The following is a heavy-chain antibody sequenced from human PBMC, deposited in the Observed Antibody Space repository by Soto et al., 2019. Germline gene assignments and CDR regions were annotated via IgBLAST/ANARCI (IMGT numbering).Heavy chain of an antibody. CDR2: ITGVGSTV. CDR1: GFPFSDFD. J-gene: IGHJ6*02. D-gene: IGHD2-2*01. V-gene: IGHV3-11*01. CDR3: AQDVPCRSANSSP. Sequence: GGSLRLSCKASGFPFSDFDMSWIRQAPGRGLEWITFITGVGSTVYYADSVRGRFTISRDNAANLLHLQMDRLTVEDTGVYYCAQDVPCRSANSSPWGRGTTVTVSS.